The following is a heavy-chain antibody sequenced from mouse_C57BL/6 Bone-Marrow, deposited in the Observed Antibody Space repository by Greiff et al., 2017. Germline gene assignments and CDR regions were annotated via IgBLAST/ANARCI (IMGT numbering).Heavy chain of an antibody. Sequence: EVQGVESGGDLVKPGGSLKLSCAASGFTFSSYGMSWVRQTPDKRLEWVATISSGGSYTYYPDSVKGRFTISRDNAKNTLYLQMSSLKSEDTAMYYCARKDYYGSSAWFAYWGQGTLVTVSA. J-gene: IGHJ3*01. CDR3: ARKDYYGSSAWFAY. V-gene: IGHV5-6*01. CDR1: GFTFSSYG. D-gene: IGHD1-1*01. CDR2: ISSGGSYT.